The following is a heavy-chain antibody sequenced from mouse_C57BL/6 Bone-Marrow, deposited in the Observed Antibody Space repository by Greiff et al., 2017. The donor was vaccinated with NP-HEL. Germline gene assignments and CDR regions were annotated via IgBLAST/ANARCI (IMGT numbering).Heavy chain of an antibody. CDR1: GFTFSDYG. V-gene: IGHV5-17*01. Sequence: EVKLVESGGGLVKPGGSLKLSCAASGFTFSDYGMHWVRQAPEKGLEWVAYISSGSSTIYYADTVKGRFTISRDNAKNTLFLQMTSLRSEDTAMYYCARNNYYGSSYGDWYFDVWGTGTTVTVSS. D-gene: IGHD1-1*01. J-gene: IGHJ1*03. CDR3: ARNNYYGSSYGDWYFDV. CDR2: ISSGSSTI.